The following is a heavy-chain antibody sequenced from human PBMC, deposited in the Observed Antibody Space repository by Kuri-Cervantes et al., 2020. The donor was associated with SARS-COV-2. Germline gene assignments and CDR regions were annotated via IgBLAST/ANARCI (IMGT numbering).Heavy chain of an antibody. Sequence: GESLKISCAASGFTVSSNYMSWVRQAPGKGLEWVSVIYSGGSTYYADTVKGRFTISRDSAKNSLYLQMNSLRDEDTAVYYCARESRDAYNLGSFDLWGRGTLVTVSS. D-gene: IGHD5-24*01. CDR1: GFTVSSNY. J-gene: IGHJ2*01. V-gene: IGHV3-53*01. CDR3: ARESRDAYNLGSFDL. CDR2: IYSGGST.